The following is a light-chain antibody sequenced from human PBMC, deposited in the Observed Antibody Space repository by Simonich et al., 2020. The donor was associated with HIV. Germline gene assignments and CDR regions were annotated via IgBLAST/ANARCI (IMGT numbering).Light chain of an antibody. CDR2: AAS. Sequence: DIQMTQSPSTLSASVGDRVTITCRASQGIASYLAWYQQKPGKAPKLLIYAASTLQSWVPSRFSGSGPGTEFTLTISSLQPEDFASYYCQHLKSYPPDFGQGTRLEIK. CDR3: QHLKSYPPD. CDR1: QGIASY. J-gene: IGKJ5*01. V-gene: IGKV1-9*01.